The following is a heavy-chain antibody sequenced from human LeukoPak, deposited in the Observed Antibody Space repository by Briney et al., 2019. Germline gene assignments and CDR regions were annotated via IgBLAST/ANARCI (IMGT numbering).Heavy chain of an antibody. CDR3: AKPLGYCSSTNCFYYYGMDV. J-gene: IGHJ6*02. Sequence: GGSLRLSCAASGFTFSSYAMSWVRQAPGKGLGWVSAISGSGGSTYYADSVKGRFTISRDNSKNTLYLQVNSLRAEDTAVYYCAKPLGYCSSTNCFYYYGMDVWGQGTTVTVSS. CDR1: GFTFSSYA. V-gene: IGHV3-23*01. D-gene: IGHD2-2*01. CDR2: ISGSGGST.